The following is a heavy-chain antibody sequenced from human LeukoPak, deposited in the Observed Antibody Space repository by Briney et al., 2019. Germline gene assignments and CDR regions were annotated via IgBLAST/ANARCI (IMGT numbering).Heavy chain of an antibody. Sequence: GASVKVSCKASGYTFTSYGISWVRQAPGQGLEWMGWISAYNGNTIYAQKFQGRVTMTRDMSTSTVYMELSSLRSEDTAMYYCARARGTTRRHDAFDIWGQGTMVTVSS. CDR2: ISAYNGNT. CDR3: ARARGTTRRHDAFDI. J-gene: IGHJ3*02. CDR1: GYTFTSYG. D-gene: IGHD4-11*01. V-gene: IGHV1-18*01.